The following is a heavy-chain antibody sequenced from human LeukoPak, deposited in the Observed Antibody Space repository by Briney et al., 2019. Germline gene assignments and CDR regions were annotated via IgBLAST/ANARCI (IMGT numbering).Heavy chain of an antibody. D-gene: IGHD3-10*01. J-gene: IGHJ4*02. CDR1: GYSFTSYW. Sequence: GESLKISCKDSGYSFTSYWIGWVRQVPGEALEWMGVICPGDSDTRYSPSFQGHVTISADKSISTAYLQWSSLKASDTAMYYCARYGSGSYHRAVEYWGQGTLLTVSS. V-gene: IGHV5-51*01. CDR3: ARYGSGSYHRAVEY. CDR2: ICPGDSDT.